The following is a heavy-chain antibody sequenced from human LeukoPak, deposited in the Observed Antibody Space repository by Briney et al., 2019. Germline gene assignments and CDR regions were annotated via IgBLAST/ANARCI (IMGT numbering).Heavy chain of an antibody. V-gene: IGHV1-18*01. J-gene: IGHJ4*02. CDR2: ISGYNGKT. CDR1: GYTFTNYG. D-gene: IGHD6-13*01. CDR3: ARDTGIAVAGTGDFDY. Sequence: ASVKVSCKASGYTFTNYGISWVRQAPGQGLEWMGWISGYNGKTNYAQKLQGRVTMTTDTSTSTAYMELRSLRSDDTAVYYCARDTGIAVAGTGDFDYWGQGTLVIVSS.